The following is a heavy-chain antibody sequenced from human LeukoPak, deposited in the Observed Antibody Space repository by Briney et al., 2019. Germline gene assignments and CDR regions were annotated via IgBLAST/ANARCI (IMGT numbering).Heavy chain of an antibody. CDR2: ISTYNENT. J-gene: IGHJ4*02. Sequence: APVEASCKASQHTYTRYSVTWVRQAPDHKLKGLGWISTYNENTNYVQNLQCRVTMNTDAFTNTAYMELRNLRSEDTAVYYCARSSGIMGPTTPDYWGQGTLVAVSS. V-gene: IGHV1-18*01. CDR3: ARSSGIMGPTTPDY. CDR1: QHTYTRYS. D-gene: IGHD6-19*01.